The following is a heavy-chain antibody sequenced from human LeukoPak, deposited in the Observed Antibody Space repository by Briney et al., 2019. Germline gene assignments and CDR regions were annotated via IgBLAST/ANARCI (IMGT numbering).Heavy chain of an antibody. Sequence: PGSSLRLSCAASGFTFSSYAMHWVRQAPGKGLEWVAVLSYDGSNKYYADSVKGRFTISRDNSKNILYLQMNSLRAEDTAVYYCARDRSSSWSAFDYWGQGTLVTVSS. J-gene: IGHJ4*02. CDR2: LSYDGSNK. CDR3: ARDRSSSWSAFDY. CDR1: GFTFSSYA. V-gene: IGHV3-30-3*01. D-gene: IGHD6-13*01.